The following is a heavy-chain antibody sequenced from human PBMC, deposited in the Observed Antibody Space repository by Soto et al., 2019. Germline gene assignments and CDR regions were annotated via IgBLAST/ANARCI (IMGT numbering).Heavy chain of an antibody. CDR3: ARGYCSGCSCCGGQDALAI. Sequence: GASVNVSCKASGYTFTSYDINWVRQATGQGLEWMGRMNPNSGNTGYAQKFQGRVTMTRNTSISTAYMELSSLRSEDTAVYYCARGYCSGCSCCGGQDALAIRGQGTTVTGSS. V-gene: IGHV1-8*01. D-gene: IGHD2-15*01. J-gene: IGHJ3*02. CDR1: GYTFTSYD. CDR2: MNPNSGNT.